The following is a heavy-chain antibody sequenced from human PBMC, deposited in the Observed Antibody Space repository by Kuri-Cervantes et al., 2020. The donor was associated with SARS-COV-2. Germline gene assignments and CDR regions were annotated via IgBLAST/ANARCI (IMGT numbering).Heavy chain of an antibody. CDR1: GYTFTGYY. Sequence: SVKVSCKASGYTFTGYYTHWVRQAPGQGLEWMGGIIPIFGTANYAQKFQGRVTITADESTSTAYMELSSLRSEDTAVYYCALGYWGSGYPRNYYYMDVWGKGTTVTVSS. V-gene: IGHV1-69*13. CDR2: IIPIFGTA. J-gene: IGHJ6*03. CDR3: ALGYWGSGYPRNYYYMDV. D-gene: IGHD3-22*01.